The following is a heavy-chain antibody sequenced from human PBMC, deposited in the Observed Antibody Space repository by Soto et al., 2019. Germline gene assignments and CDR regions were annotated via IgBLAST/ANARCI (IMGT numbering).Heavy chain of an antibody. J-gene: IGHJ4*02. CDR2: IYYIGST. D-gene: IGHD3-3*01. Sequence: SETLSLTCTVSGASISHFYWSWIRQSPGKGLEWLGYIYYIGSTNYNPSLKIRVPLSLDTSNNLFSLKLSSVTAADPAVFYCARGRYDFWSGYQYYFDFWGQGILVTVSS. V-gene: IGHV4-59*01. CDR1: GASISHFY. CDR3: ARGRYDFWSGYQYYFDF.